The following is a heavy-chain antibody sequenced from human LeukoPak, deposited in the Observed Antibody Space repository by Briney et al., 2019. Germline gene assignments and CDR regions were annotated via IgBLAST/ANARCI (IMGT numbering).Heavy chain of an antibody. CDR1: GFTFSSYA. D-gene: IGHD6-13*01. J-gene: IGHJ5*02. V-gene: IGHV3-23*01. CDR3: AKAKFVGIAAAGKVNWFDP. CDR2: ISGSGGST. Sequence: GGSLRLSCAASGFTFSSYAMSWVRQAPGKGLEWVPAISGSGGSTYYEDSVKGRFTISRDNSKNTLYLQMNSLRAEDTAVYYCAKAKFVGIAAAGKVNWFDPWGQGTLVTVSS.